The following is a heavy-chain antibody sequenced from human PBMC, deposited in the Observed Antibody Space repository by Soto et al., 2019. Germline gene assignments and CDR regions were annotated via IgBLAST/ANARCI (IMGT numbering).Heavy chain of an antibody. CDR1: GYALTSYY. CDR2: INPSGGST. D-gene: IGHD2-2*02. CDR3: AKYPLRGALDY. J-gene: IGHJ4*02. Sequence: ASVEVSWKASGYALTSYYMHWVRHAPGQGLERMGVINPSGGSTAYAQRFQGRVTMTRDTSTSVVYMELNRLTSEDTAMSYCAKYPLRGALDYWGQGTMVTVSS. V-gene: IGHV1-46*01.